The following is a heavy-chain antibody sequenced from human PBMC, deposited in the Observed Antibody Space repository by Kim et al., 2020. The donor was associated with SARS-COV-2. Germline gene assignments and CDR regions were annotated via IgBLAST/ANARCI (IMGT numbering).Heavy chain of an antibody. Sequence: GGSLRLSCAASGFTFSSYAMHWVRQAPGKGLEWVAVISYDGSNKYYADSVKGRFTISRDNSKNTLYLQMNSLRAEDTAVYYCARSTAGTHYYYGMDVWGQGTTVTVSS. CDR2: ISYDGSNK. D-gene: IGHD6-19*01. CDR1: GFTFSSYA. J-gene: IGHJ6*02. CDR3: ARSTAGTHYYYGMDV. V-gene: IGHV3-30*04.